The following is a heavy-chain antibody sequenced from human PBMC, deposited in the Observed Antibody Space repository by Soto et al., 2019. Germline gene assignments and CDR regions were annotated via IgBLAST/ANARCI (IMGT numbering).Heavy chain of an antibody. V-gene: IGHV3-30-3*02. D-gene: IGHD5-18*01. CDR2: ISYDGSNK. CDR1: GFTFSSYA. CDR3: AKPVDTAMETFDY. J-gene: IGHJ4*02. Sequence: QVQLVESGGGVVQPGRSLRLSCAASGFTFSSYAMHWVRQAPGKGLEWVAVISYDGSNKYYADSVKGRFTISRDNSKNTLYLQMNSLRAEDTAVYYCAKPVDTAMETFDYWGQGTLVTVSS.